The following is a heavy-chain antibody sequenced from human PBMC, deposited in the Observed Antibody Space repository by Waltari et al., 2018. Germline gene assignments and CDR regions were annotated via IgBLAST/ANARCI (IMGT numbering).Heavy chain of an antibody. D-gene: IGHD1-26*01. CDR3: AXDRSGTINSFDP. Sequence: QLQLXESGPRLVKPAETLSLTXTVSGDSXSSGPYFWAWIRQPPGKGLEWLGSMFYSGTTYHNSSLKSRVTISVDTSKNQVSLQLKSVTAADTAVYXCAXDRSGTINSFDPWXXXTLVTVSS. CDR2: MFYSGTT. V-gene: IGHV4-39*07. J-gene: IGHJ5*02. CDR1: GDSXSSGPYF.